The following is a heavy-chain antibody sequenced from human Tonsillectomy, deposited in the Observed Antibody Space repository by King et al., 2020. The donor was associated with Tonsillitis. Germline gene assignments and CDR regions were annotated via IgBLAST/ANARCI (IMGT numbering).Heavy chain of an antibody. CDR1: GYTFTDYY. CDR3: ASGRLAAADTGLFDF. CDR2: INPNSGGT. V-gene: IGHV1-2*04. Sequence: QLVQSGTEVKKPGASVKVSCKASGYTFTDYYMHWVRQAPGQGLEWMGWINPNSGGTNYAQKFQGWVTMTRDTSISTAYMELSRLTSDDTAVYYCASGRLAAADTGLFDFWGQGTLVIVSS. J-gene: IGHJ4*02. D-gene: IGHD6-13*01.